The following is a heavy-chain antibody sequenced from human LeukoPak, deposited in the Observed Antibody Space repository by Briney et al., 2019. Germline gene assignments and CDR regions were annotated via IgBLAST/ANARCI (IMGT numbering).Heavy chain of an antibody. CDR3: ARDGLYYYDSSGYDY. J-gene: IGHJ4*02. V-gene: IGHV1-2*04. D-gene: IGHD3-22*01. CDR1: GYTFSGYY. Sequence: GASVKVSCKASGYTFSGYYMHWVRQAPGQGLEWMGWINPNSGGTNYAQKFQGWVTMTRDTSISTAYMELSRLRSDDTAVYYCARDGLYYYDSSGYDYWGQGTLVTVSS. CDR2: INPNSGGT.